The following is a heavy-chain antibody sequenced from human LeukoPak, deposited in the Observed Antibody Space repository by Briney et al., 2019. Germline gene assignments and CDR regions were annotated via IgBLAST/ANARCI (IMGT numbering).Heavy chain of an antibody. Sequence: PSETLSLACTVSGGSISSYYWSWIRQPPGKGLEWIGYIYYSRSTNYNPSLKSRVTISVDTYKNQFSLKLSSVPAADKAVYYCARGEYDFWSRSDDFDIWGQGTMVTVSS. D-gene: IGHD3-3*01. V-gene: IGHV4-59*01. CDR2: IYYSRST. CDR1: GGSISSYY. J-gene: IGHJ3*02. CDR3: ARGEYDFWSRSDDFDI.